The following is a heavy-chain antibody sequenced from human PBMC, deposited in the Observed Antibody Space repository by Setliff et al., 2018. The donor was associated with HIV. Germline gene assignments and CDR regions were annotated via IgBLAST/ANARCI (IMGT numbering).Heavy chain of an antibody. D-gene: IGHD3-10*01. CDR1: GYTLSELS. Sequence: VKVSCKIYGYTLSELSMHWVRQAPGKGLEWMGWISPKTGGTNYAQKFQGRVAMTRDTSINTVYMELSRLTSDDTSIYYCARDFALPGLRLGRYSLQSHASIDYWGQGTPVTVSS. CDR2: ISPKTGGT. V-gene: IGHV1-2*02. CDR3: ARDFALPGLRLGRYSLQSHASIDY. J-gene: IGHJ4*02.